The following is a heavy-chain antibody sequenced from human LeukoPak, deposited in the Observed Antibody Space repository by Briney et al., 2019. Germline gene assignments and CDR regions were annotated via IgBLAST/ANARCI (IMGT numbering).Heavy chain of an antibody. CDR1: GFSFSTYE. Sequence: PGGSLRLSCAASGFSFSTYEMNWVRQAPGKGLEWLSYISSSGSTIYYADSVKGRFTISRDNAKNSLYLQMNSLTAEDTAVYYCARESFPNWKDDYWGQGTLVTVSS. CDR2: ISSSGSTI. D-gene: IGHD1-20*01. J-gene: IGHJ4*02. V-gene: IGHV3-48*03. CDR3: ARESFPNWKDDY.